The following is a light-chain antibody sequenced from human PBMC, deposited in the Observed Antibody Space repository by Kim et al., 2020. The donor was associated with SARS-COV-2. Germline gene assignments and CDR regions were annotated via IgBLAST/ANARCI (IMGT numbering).Light chain of an antibody. CDR3: QQFDHYPLI. V-gene: IGKV1-5*03. CDR1: QSIGNW. CDR2: KAS. Sequence: DIQLTQSPSILSASVGDRVTITCRASQSIGNWLAWYQQKPGKGPQLLIYKASTLDSGVPSRFSGAGSGTEFTLTINSLHADDAASYYCQQFDHYPLIFGGGTKVEIK. J-gene: IGKJ4*01.